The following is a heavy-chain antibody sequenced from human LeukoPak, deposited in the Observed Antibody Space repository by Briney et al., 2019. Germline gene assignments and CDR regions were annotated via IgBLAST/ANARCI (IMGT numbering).Heavy chain of an antibody. CDR2: IRYDGSNK. CDR3: AKGLVWFGELSTSLGY. Sequence: GGSLRLSCAASGFTFSSYDMHWVRQAPGKGLEWVAFIRYDGSNKYCADSVKGRFTLSGDNSKNTLYLQMNSLRAEDTAVYYCAKGLVWFGELSTSLGYWGQGTLVTVSS. J-gene: IGHJ4*02. V-gene: IGHV3-30*02. CDR1: GFTFSSYD. D-gene: IGHD3-10*01.